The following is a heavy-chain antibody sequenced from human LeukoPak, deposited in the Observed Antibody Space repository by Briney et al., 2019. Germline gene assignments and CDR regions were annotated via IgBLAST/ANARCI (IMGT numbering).Heavy chain of an antibody. CDR2: ILYDGGNK. Sequence: PGGSLRLSCAASGFTFSSYGVHWVRQAPGKGLEGVTFILYDGGNKYHEDSVKGRFTISREKSKDIVYLEMNSLRDQDPAVYYCAKDCCGYSSAPNWFDLWGQGTQVTVSS. J-gene: IGHJ5*02. CDR1: GFTFSSYG. CDR3: AKDCCGYSSAPNWFDL. D-gene: IGHD6-19*01. V-gene: IGHV3-30*02.